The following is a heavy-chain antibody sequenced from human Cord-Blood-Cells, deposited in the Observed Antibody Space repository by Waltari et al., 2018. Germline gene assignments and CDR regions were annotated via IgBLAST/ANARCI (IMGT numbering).Heavy chain of an antibody. CDR1: GGSFSGYY. CDR3: ASRTGGG. Sequence: QVQLQQWGAGLLKPSETLSLTCAVYGGSFSGYYWSWIRQPPGKGLEWIGEINHSGSTNTNPSRKSRVTISVDTSKNQFSLKLSSVTAADTAVYYCASRTGGGWGQGTLVTVSS. V-gene: IGHV4-34*01. CDR2: INHSGST. D-gene: IGHD3-16*01. J-gene: IGHJ4*02.